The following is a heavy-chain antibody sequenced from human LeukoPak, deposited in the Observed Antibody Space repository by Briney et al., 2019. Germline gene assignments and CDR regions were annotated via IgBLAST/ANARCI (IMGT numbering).Heavy chain of an antibody. V-gene: IGHV3-66*01. D-gene: IGHD2/OR15-2a*01. Sequence: GGSLRLSCAVSGFTVTSNYMSWVRQAPGKGLEWVSVVYPGGFTYHADSVKGRFAISRDTSKNTVYLQMNSLRAEDTAVYYCAIGGVIWRMDVWGQGTTVTVSS. CDR3: AIGGVIWRMDV. CDR1: GFTVTSNY. CDR2: VYPGGFT. J-gene: IGHJ6*02.